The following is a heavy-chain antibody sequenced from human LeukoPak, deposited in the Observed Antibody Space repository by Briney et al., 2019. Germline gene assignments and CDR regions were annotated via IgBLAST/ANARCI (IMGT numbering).Heavy chain of an antibody. V-gene: IGHV3-21*06. J-gene: IGHJ6*03. Sequence: GGSLKLSCAASGFSFSNYNMNWVRQAPGKGLEWVSTISPSSDNKRYADSVKGRFTISRDNAQSSLYLEMRSLSDDDTGLYYCVRDKDAPVGYLGWGPKSHNYYYMDVWGKGTTVTVSS. D-gene: IGHD3-3*02. CDR3: VRDKDAPVGYLGWGPKSHNYYYMDV. CDR2: ISPSSDNK. CDR1: GFSFSNYN.